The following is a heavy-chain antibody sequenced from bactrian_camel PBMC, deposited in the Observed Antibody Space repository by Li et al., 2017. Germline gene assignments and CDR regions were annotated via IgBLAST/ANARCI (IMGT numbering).Heavy chain of an antibody. CDR1: SYDITSSH. Sequence: QVQLVESGGGSVQAGGSLRLSCGAVSYDITSSHCMGWFRQAPGKEREGVAGTDSTGTTTYADAVKGRFTISQDNAKNTLYLQMDSLKIEDTAVYYCATQRGERYGDSIGGYWGQGTQVTFS. D-gene: IGHD6*01. CDR2: TDSTGTT. CDR3: ATQRGERYGDSIGGY. V-gene: IGHV3S53*01. J-gene: IGHJ6*01.